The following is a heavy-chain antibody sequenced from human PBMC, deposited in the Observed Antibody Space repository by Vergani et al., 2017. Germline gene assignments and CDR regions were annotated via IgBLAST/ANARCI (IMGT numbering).Heavy chain of an antibody. J-gene: IGHJ4*02. D-gene: IGHD3-22*01. CDR3: ARDRHYYDSSGYDY. CDR2: IKQDGSEK. Sequence: EVQLVESGGGLVQPGGSPRLSCAASGFTFSSYWMSWVRQAPGKGLEWVANIKQDGSEKYYVDSVKGRFTISRDNAKNSLYLQMNSLRAEDTAVYYCARDRHYYDSSGYDYWGQGTLVTVSS. V-gene: IGHV3-7*01. CDR1: GFTFSSYW.